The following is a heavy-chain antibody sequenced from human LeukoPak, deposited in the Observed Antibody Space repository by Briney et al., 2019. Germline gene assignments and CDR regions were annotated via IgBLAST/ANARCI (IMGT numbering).Heavy chain of an antibody. CDR2: IIPIFGTA. J-gene: IGHJ1*01. V-gene: IGHV1-69*05. D-gene: IGHD4-17*01. Sequence: ASVKVSCKASGGTFSSYAISWVRQAPGQGLEWMGRIIPIFGTANYAQKFQGRVTITTDESTSTAYMELSSLRSEDTAVYYCAGRDHDYGDYVYFQHSGQGTLVTVSS. CDR3: AGRDHDYGDYVYFQH. CDR1: GGTFSSYA.